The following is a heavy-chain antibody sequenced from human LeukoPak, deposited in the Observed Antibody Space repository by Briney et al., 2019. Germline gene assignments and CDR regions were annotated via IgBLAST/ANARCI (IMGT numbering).Heavy chain of an antibody. CDR1: GGSFSGYY. D-gene: IGHD3-9*01. V-gene: IGHV4-34*01. Sequence: SETLSLTCAVYGGSFSGYYWSWIRQPPGKGLEWIGEINHSGSTNYNPSLKSRVTISVDTSKNQFSLKLSSVTAADTAVYYCARGITISSIGFDPWGQGTLVTVSS. CDR3: ARGITISSIGFDP. CDR2: INHSGST. J-gene: IGHJ5*02.